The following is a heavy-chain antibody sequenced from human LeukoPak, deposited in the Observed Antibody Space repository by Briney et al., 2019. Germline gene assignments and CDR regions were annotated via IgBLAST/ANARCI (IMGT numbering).Heavy chain of an antibody. CDR1: GFTFSSYS. D-gene: IGHD1-26*01. V-gene: IGHV3-21*01. CDR3: ARVMELALDV. CDR2: ISSSSYI. Sequence: GGSLRLSCAASGFTFSSYSMNWARQAPGKGLEWVSSISSSSYIYYADSVKGRFTISRDNAKNSLYLQMNSLRAEDTAVYYCARVMELALDVWGEGTTVTVSS. J-gene: IGHJ6*04.